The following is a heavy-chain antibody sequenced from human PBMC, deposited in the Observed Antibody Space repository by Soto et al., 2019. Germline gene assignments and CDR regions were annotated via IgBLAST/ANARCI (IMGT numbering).Heavy chain of an antibody. CDR3: AREEGGYCSSTSCYERLYNWFDP. Sequence: ASVKVSCKASGYTFTGYYMHWVRQAPGQGLEWMGWINPNSGGTNYAQKFQGWVTMTRDTSISTAYMELSRLRSDDTAVYYRAREEGGYCSSTSCYERLYNWFDPWGQGTLVTVSS. CDR1: GYTFTGYY. V-gene: IGHV1-2*04. J-gene: IGHJ5*02. D-gene: IGHD2-2*01. CDR2: INPNSGGT.